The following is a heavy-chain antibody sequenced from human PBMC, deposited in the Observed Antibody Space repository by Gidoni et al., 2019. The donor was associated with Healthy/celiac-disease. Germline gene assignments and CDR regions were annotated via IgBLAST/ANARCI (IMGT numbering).Heavy chain of an antibody. V-gene: IGHV4-38-2*01. CDR2: IYHSGST. J-gene: IGHJ4*02. CDR3: ARGADLGGDYNLRIDY. Sequence: QVQLQESGPGLVKPSETLSLTCAVSGYSISSGYYWGWIRQPPGKGLEWIGSIYHSGSTYYNPSLKSRVTISVDTSKNQFSLKLSSVTAADTAVYYCARGADLGGDYNLRIDYWGQGTLVTVSS. D-gene: IGHD4-17*01. CDR1: GYSISSGYY.